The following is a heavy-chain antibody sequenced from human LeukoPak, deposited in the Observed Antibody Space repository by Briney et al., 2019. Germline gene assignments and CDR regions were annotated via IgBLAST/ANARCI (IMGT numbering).Heavy chain of an antibody. CDR2: ISAYNGNT. D-gene: IGHD2-2*01. CDR3: ARGGRQDIVVAPSSPTIDY. Sequence: ASVKVSCKASGYTFTSYGISWVRQAPGQGLEWMGWISAYNGNTNYAQKLQGRVTMTTDTSTSTAYMELRSLRSGDTAVYYCARGGRQDIVVAPSSPTIDYWGQGTLVTVSS. CDR1: GYTFTSYG. V-gene: IGHV1-18*01. J-gene: IGHJ4*02.